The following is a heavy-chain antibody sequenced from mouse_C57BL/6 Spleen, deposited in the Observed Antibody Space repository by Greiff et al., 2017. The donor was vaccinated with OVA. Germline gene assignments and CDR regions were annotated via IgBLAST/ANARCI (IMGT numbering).Heavy chain of an antibody. V-gene: IGHV1-18*01. CDR1: GYTFTDYN. Sequence: EVQLQQSGPELVKPGASVKIPCKASGYTFTDYNMDWVKQSHGKSLEWIGDINPNNGGTIYNQKFKGKATLTVDKSSSTAYMELRSLTSEDTAVYYCARSGQLRVRGDFDYWGQGTTRTVSS. CDR2: INPNNGGT. J-gene: IGHJ2*01. CDR3: ARSGQLRVRGDFDY. D-gene: IGHD3-2*02.